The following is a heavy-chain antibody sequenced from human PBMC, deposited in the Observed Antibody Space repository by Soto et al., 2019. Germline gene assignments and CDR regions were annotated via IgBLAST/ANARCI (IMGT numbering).Heavy chain of an antibody. D-gene: IGHD7-27*01. V-gene: IGHV3-23*01. CDR1: GFSFSSYA. Sequence: GGSLRLSCEGSGFSFSSYAIHWVRQAPGKGLEWVSSISGTDGTTYYADSVKGRFSISRDNSKNTLYLQMNSLSVNDTAVYYCAKPKLGIRAFDLWGQGTMVTVSS. CDR2: ISGTDGTT. CDR3: AKPKLGIRAFDL. J-gene: IGHJ3*01.